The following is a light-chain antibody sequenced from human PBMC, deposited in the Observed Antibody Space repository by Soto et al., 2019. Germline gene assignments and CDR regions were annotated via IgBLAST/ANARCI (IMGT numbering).Light chain of an antibody. CDR2: AAS. Sequence: DIQMTQSPSSLSASVGDRVTITCRASQSISSYLNWYQQKPGKAPNLLIYAASSLQSGVPSRFSGSGSGTDFTLTISSLQPEDFATYYCQQSYSTPPTFGRGTKLEIK. J-gene: IGKJ2*01. CDR1: QSISSY. CDR3: QQSYSTPPT. V-gene: IGKV1-39*01.